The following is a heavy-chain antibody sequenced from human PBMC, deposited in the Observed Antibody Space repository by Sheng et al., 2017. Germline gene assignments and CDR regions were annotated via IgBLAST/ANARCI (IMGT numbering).Heavy chain of an antibody. J-gene: IGHJ6*03. CDR2: NNHRGST. CDR3: ARLGRGVATRRAYYYYMDV. V-gene: IGHV4-34*01. D-gene: IGHD3-10*01. CDR1: GGSFSVYY. Sequence: QVQLQQWGAGLLKPSETLSLTCAVDGGSFSVYYWSWIRQSPGKGLEWIGENNHRGSTNYNPSLKSRVTILLDTSKNQFSLKLTSVTAADTAVYYCARLGRGVATRRAYYYYMDVWGQGTTVTVSS.